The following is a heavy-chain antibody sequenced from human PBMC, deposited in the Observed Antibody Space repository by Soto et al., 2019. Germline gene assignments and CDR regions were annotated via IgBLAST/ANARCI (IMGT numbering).Heavy chain of an antibody. J-gene: IGHJ5*02. CDR1: GGSISSSSYY. V-gene: IGHV4-39*01. Sequence: NPSETLSLTCTVSGGSISSSSYYWGWIRQPPGKGLEWIGSIYYSGGTYYNPSLKSRVTISVDTSKNQFSLKLSSVTAADTAVYYCARLAIVVAPSGFDPWGQRTLVTVSS. CDR2: IYYSGGT. D-gene: IGHD3-22*01. CDR3: ARLAIVVAPSGFDP.